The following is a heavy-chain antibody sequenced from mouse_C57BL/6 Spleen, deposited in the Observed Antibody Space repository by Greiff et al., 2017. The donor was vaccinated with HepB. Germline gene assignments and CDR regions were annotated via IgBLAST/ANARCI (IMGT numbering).Heavy chain of an antibody. CDR3: ARQIYYDYDGYFDV. V-gene: IGHV5-12*01. Sequence: EVQGVESGGGLVQPGGSLKLSCAASGFTFSDYYMYWVRQTPEKRLEWVAYISNGGGSTYYPDTVKGRFTISRDNAKNTLYLQMSRLKSEDTAMYYCARQIYYDYDGYFDVWGTGTTVTVSS. D-gene: IGHD2-4*01. CDR2: ISNGGGST. J-gene: IGHJ1*03. CDR1: GFTFSDYY.